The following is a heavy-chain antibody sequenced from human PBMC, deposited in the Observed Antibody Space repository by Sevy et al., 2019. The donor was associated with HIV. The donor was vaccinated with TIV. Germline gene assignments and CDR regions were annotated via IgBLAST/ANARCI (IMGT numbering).Heavy chain of an antibody. D-gene: IGHD3-3*01. V-gene: IGHV3-49*04. CDR1: GFTFGDYA. J-gene: IGHJ6*02. CDR2: IRSKAYGGTT. Sequence: GGSLRLSCTASGFTFGDYAMSWVRQAPGKGLEGVGFIRSKAYGGTTEYAASVKGRFTISRDDSKSIAYLQMNSLKTEDTAVYYCTRDKDYDFWSGYYVAYGMDVWGQGTTVTVSS. CDR3: TRDKDYDFWSGYYVAYGMDV.